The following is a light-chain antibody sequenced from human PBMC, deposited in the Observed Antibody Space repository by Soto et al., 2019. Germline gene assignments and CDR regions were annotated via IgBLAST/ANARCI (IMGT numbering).Light chain of an antibody. CDR1: SSNIGSNT. Sequence: QSVLTQPPSASGTPGQRVTISCSGSSSNIGSNTVNWYPQLPGPAPKLLISSNNQRPSVVPDRFSGSKSGTSASLAICGRQSEDEADYYCAAWDDSLNGPHVVFGGGTKLTVL. CDR2: SNN. CDR3: AAWDDSLNGPHVV. V-gene: IGLV1-44*01. J-gene: IGLJ2*01.